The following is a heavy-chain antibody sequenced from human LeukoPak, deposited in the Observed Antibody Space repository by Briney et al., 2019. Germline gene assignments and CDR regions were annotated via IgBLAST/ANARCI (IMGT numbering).Heavy chain of an antibody. J-gene: IGHJ3*02. D-gene: IGHD4-17*01. Sequence: TSQTLSLTCTVSGGSLSSYYFSWIRQSPGKGLEWIAYINYSGSSSYNTSLKSPVTISVDTSKQFSLCLSSLTAADTAVYYCARHNYDDYVFDIWGQGTKVTVSS. CDR2: INYSGSS. CDR1: GGSLSSYY. V-gene: IGHV4-59*08. CDR3: ARHNYDDYVFDI.